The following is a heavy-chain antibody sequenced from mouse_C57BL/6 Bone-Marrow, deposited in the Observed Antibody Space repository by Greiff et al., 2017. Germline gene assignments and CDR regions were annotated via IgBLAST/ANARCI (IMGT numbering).Heavy chain of an antibody. V-gene: IGHV1-78*01. D-gene: IGHD2-4*01. J-gene: IGHJ4*01. Sequence: VNLVESDAELVKPGASVKISCKVSGYTFTDHTIHWMKQRPEQGLEWIGYIYPRDGSTKYNEKFKGKATLTADKSSSTAYMQLNSLTSEDSAVYFCARSPVYYDSAYYAMDYWGQGTSVTVSS. CDR2: IYPRDGST. CDR3: ARSPVYYDSAYYAMDY. CDR1: GYTFTDHT.